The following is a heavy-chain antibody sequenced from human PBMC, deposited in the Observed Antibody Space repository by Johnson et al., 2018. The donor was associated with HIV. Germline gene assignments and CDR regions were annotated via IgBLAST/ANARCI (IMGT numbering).Heavy chain of an antibody. CDR1: GFIFSDHY. Sequence: VQLVESGGDLVEPGESLRLSCVASGFIFSDHYMDWVRQAPGKGLEWVGRTRNKANSYTTDYAASVKGRFTISRDDSKNSLYLQMNSLKTEDTAVYYCTRVSLPPSYAFDFWGQGTMVTVSS. V-gene: IGHV3-72*01. J-gene: IGHJ3*01. CDR3: TRVSLPPSYAFDF. CDR2: TRNKANSYTT.